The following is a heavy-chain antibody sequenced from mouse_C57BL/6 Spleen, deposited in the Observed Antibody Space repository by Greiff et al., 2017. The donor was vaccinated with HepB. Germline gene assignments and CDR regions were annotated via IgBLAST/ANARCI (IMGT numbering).Heavy chain of an antibody. V-gene: IGHV6-3*01. CDR2: IRLKSDNYAT. CDR3: TGGSPMDY. J-gene: IGHJ4*01. Sequence: EVHLVESGGGLVQPGGSMKLSCVASGFTFSNYWMNWVRQSPEKGLEWVAQIRLKSDNYATHYAESVKGRFTISRDDSKSSVYLQMNNLRAEDTGIYYCTGGSPMDYWGQGTSVTVSS. CDR1: GFTFSNYW.